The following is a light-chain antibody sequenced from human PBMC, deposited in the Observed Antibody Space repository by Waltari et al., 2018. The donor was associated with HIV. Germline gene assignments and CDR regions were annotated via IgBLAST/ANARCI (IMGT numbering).Light chain of an antibody. CDR1: QGVGSN. Sequence: DIVMTQSPAILSVSPGERVTLSCTASQGVGSNLAWYQQTVGQAPRLLVYGAATRAAEIPVRFSGSGSGTDFTLTIDRLQSEDFATYYCQQYNIRPRGNTFGQGTKLQIK. CDR3: QQYNIRPRGNT. J-gene: IGKJ2*01. V-gene: IGKV3-15*01. CDR2: GAA.